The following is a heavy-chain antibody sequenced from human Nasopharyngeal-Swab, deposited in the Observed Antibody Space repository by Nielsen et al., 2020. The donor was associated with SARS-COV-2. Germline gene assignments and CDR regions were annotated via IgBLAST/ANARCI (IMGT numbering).Heavy chain of an antibody. CDR3: ARDCSSTSCYED. D-gene: IGHD2-2*01. CDR2: ISSSSSYI. Sequence: GSLRLSCAASGFTFSSYSMNWVRQAPGKGLEWVSSISSSSSYIYYADSVKGRFTISRDNAKNSLYLQMNSLRAEDTAVYYCARDCSSTSCYEDWGQGTLVTVSS. CDR1: GFTFSSYS. J-gene: IGHJ4*02. V-gene: IGHV3-21*01.